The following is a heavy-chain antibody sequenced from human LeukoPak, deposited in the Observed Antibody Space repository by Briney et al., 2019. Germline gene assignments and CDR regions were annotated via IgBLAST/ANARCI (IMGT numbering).Heavy chain of an antibody. D-gene: IGHD2-2*02. CDR2: IYYSGST. CDR1: GGSISSYY. J-gene: IGHJ4*02. Sequence: PSETLSLTCTVSGGSISSYYWSWIRQPPGKGLEWIGYIYYSGSTNYNPSLKSRVTISVDTSKNQFSLKLSSVTAADTAVYYCARDVVPAAIGYYFDYWGQGTLVTVSS. V-gene: IGHV4-59*12. CDR3: ARDVVPAAIGYYFDY.